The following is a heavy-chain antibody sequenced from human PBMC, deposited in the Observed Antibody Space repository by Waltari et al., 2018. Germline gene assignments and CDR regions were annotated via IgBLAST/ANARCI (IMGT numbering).Heavy chain of an antibody. CDR3: ARSQSMDV. Sequence: EVQLVESGGGLVQPGGSLRLPGAASGFTFSDYWMYWVRQAPGKGLVWVSRINRDGSSTDYADSVKGRFTISRDNAKNTLYLQMNGLRAEDTAVYYCARSQSMDVWGRGSTVIVSS. V-gene: IGHV3-74*01. CDR1: GFTFSDYW. J-gene: IGHJ6*03. CDR2: INRDGSST.